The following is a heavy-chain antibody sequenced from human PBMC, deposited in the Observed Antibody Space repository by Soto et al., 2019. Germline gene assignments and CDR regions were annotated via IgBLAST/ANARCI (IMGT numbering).Heavy chain of an antibody. CDR1: GYSFTSYW. Sequence: PGESLKISCKGSGYSFTSYWIGWVRQMPGKGLEWMGIIYPGDSDTRYSPSFQGQVTISADKSISTAYLQWSSLKASDTAMYYCASQLGYCSGGSCYDEYYFDYWGQGTLVTVSS. CDR2: IYPGDSDT. J-gene: IGHJ4*02. D-gene: IGHD2-15*01. V-gene: IGHV5-51*01. CDR3: ASQLGYCSGGSCYDEYYFDY.